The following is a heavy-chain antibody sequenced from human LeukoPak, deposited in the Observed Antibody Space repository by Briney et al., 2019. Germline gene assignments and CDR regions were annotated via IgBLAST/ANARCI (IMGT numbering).Heavy chain of an antibody. J-gene: IGHJ4*02. CDR2: ISGSGGST. Sequence: PGGSLRLSCAASGFTFSSYAMSWVRQAPGKGLEGVSAISGSGGSTYSEDSVKGRSTISRDNSKNTLYLQMNSLRAEDTAVYYCAKDLGRGYYGSGLDYWGQGTLVTVSS. CDR3: AKDLGRGYYGSGLDY. D-gene: IGHD3-10*01. V-gene: IGHV3-23*01. CDR1: GFTFSSYA.